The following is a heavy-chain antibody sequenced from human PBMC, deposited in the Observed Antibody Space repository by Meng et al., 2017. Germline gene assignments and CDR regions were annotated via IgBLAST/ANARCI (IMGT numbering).Heavy chain of an antibody. CDR3: ARGPPLNIVVVVAAKPFDY. CDR2: INHSGST. J-gene: IGHJ4*02. D-gene: IGHD2-15*01. CDR1: GGSFSGYY. Sequence: SETLSLTCAVYGGSFSGYYWSWIRQPPGKGLEWIGEINHSGSTNYNPSLKSRVTISVDTSKNQFSLKLSSVTAADTAVYYCARGPPLNIVVVVAAKPFDYWGRGTLVTFSS. V-gene: IGHV4-34*01.